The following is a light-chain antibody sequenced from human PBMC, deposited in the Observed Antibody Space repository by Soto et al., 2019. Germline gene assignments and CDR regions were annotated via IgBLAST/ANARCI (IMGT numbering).Light chain of an antibody. J-gene: IGLJ1*01. V-gene: IGLV2-8*01. CDR2: EVV. CDR3: KSYAGSNTYV. Sequence: YVLTQPTSASGSPGESVTISCTGTNNDIGVYDFVSWYQHHPGKAPRLIIYEVVQRPSGVPDRFSGSKSGNTASLTVSGLQAADEADYFCKSYAGSNTYVFGSGTKVTVL. CDR1: NNDIGVYDF.